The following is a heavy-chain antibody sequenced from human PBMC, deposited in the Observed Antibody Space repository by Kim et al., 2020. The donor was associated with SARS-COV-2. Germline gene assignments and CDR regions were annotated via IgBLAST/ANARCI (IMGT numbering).Heavy chain of an antibody. J-gene: IGHJ4*02. CDR3: ARSTRDGYKLDVLPDGY. D-gene: IGHD5-12*01. V-gene: IGHV4-30-2*04. Sequence: LKSRVTISVDTSKNQFSLKLSSVTAADTAVYYCARSTRDGYKLDVLPDGYWGQGTLVTVSS.